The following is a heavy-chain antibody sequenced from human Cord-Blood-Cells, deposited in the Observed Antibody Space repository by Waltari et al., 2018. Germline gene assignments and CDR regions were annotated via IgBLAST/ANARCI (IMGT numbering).Heavy chain of an antibody. V-gene: IGHV3-48*02. J-gene: IGHJ4*02. Sequence: EVQLVESGGGLVQPGGSLRLSCAASGFTFSSYSMNWVRQAPGKGLEWVSYISSSSSTIYYAYSVKGRFTISRDNAKNSLYLQMNSLRDEDTAVYYCARVAYCGGDCYSTPYQYYFDYWGQGTLVTVSS. CDR1: GFTFSSYS. CDR3: ARVAYCGGDCYSTPYQYYFDY. CDR2: ISSSSSTI. D-gene: IGHD2-21*01.